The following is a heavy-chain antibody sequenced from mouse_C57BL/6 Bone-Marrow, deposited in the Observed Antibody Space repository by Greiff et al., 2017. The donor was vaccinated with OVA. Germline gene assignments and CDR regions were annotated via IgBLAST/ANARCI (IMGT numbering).Heavy chain of an antibody. CDR1: GFNIKDDY. Sequence: VQLQQSGAELVRPGASVKLSCTASGFNIKDDYMHWVKERPEQGLESIGWIDPGNGDTEYASKFQGTATLTADTSSTTVYLHLSSLTSEDAAVYYCTTYQYWGQDTTLTDSS. CDR2: IDPGNGDT. CDR3: TTYQY. V-gene: IGHV14-4*01. J-gene: IGHJ2*01.